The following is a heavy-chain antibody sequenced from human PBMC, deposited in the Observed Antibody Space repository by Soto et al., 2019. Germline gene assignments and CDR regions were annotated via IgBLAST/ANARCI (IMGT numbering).Heavy chain of an antibody. J-gene: IGHJ4*02. V-gene: IGHV4-39*01. CDR3: ASQYSSSVLYYFDY. D-gene: IGHD6-13*01. CDR1: GGSISSSSYY. CDR2: IYYSGST. Sequence: PSETLSLTCTVSGGSISSSSYYWGWIRQPPGKGLEWIGSIYYSGSTYYNPSLKSRVTISVDTSKNQFSLKLSSVTAADTAVYYCASQYSSSVLYYFDYWGQGTLVTVSS.